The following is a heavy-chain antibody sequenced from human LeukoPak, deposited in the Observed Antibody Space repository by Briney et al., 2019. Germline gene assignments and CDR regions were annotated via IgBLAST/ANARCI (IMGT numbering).Heavy chain of an antibody. CDR1: GYTFTSYY. V-gene: IGHV1-46*01. CDR2: INPSGGST. CDR3: ARGGSFGGLAFDP. D-gene: IGHD1-26*01. Sequence: ASVKVSCKASGYTFTSYYMHWVRQAPGQGLEWMGIINPSGGSTSYAQKFQGRVTMTRDMSTRTVYMELSSLRSEDTAVYYCARGGSFGGLAFDPWGQGTLVTVSS. J-gene: IGHJ5*02.